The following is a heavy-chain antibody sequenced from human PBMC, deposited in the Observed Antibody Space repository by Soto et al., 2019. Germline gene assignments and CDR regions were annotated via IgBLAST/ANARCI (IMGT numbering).Heavy chain of an antibody. CDR1: GGSISSSSYY. V-gene: IGHV4-39*01. CDR3: ASRTRGGLWVGESGDPFDY. J-gene: IGHJ4*02. Sequence: SETLSLTCTVSGGSISSSSYYWGWILHPPGKGLEWIGSIYYSGSTYYNPSLKSRVTISVDTSKNQFSLKLSSVTAADTAVYYCASRTRGGLWVGESGDPFDYWGQGTLVTVSS. CDR2: IYYSGST. D-gene: IGHD3-10*01.